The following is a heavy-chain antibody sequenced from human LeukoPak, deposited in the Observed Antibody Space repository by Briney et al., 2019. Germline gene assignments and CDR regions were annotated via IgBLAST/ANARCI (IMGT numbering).Heavy chain of an antibody. V-gene: IGHV1-18*01. J-gene: IGHJ4*02. CDR1: GYTFTTYG. CDR2: ISGYDGNT. D-gene: IGHD4-17*01. Sequence: GASVKVSCKASGYTFTTYGVSWVRQAPGQGLEWMGWISGYDGNTNYAQKHRGRVTMTTDTSTSTAYMDLRSLRSDDTALYYCARTVTTSSYYFDYWGQGTLVTVSS. CDR3: ARTVTTSSYYFDY.